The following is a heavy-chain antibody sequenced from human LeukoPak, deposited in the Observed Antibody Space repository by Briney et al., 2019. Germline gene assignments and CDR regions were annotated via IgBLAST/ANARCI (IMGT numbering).Heavy chain of an antibody. Sequence: SETLSLTCTVSGGSISSSTYYWGWIRRSPGKGLEWIGSIYYSGSTYYNPSLKSRVTISVDTSKNQFSLKLSSVTAADTAVYYCARGDGYNFGYNWFDPWGQGTLVTVSS. CDR3: ARGDGYNFGYNWFDP. CDR1: GGSISSSTYY. CDR2: IYYSGST. J-gene: IGHJ5*02. V-gene: IGHV4-39*07. D-gene: IGHD5-24*01.